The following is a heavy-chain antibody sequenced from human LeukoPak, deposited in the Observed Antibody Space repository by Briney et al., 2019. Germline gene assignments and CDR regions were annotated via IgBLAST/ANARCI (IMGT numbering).Heavy chain of an antibody. V-gene: IGHV5-51*01. CDR2: IYPSDSDT. CDR3: ARGLPSYYFDY. D-gene: IGHD2-2*01. Sequence: GESLKISCNGSGYSFSNYWIGWLRQMPGKGLEWMGIIYPSDSDTRYSPSFQGQVTISADKSISTAYLQWSSLKASDTAMYYCARGLPSYYFDYWGQGTLVTVSS. J-gene: IGHJ4*02. CDR1: GYSFSNYW.